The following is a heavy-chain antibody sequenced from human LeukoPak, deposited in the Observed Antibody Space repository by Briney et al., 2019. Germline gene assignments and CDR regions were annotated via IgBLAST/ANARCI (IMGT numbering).Heavy chain of an antibody. Sequence: GASVKVSCKASGYTFTSYAMHWVRQAPGQRLEWMGWINAGNGNTKYSQQFQGRVTITRDTSASTAYMELSSLRSEDTAVYYCARSDIVVVPAATPDNWFDPWGQGTLVTVSS. CDR2: INAGNGNT. V-gene: IGHV1-3*01. D-gene: IGHD2-2*01. J-gene: IGHJ5*02. CDR3: ARSDIVVVPAATPDNWFDP. CDR1: GYTFTSYA.